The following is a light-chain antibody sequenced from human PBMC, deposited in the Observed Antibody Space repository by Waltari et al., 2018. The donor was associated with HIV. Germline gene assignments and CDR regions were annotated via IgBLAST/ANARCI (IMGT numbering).Light chain of an antibody. J-gene: IGLJ2*01. CDR3: ASWDDSLDGLV. CDR1: ASNTVPNA. V-gene: IGLV1-44*01. CDR2: EDN. Sequence: QFVPIQPPSMSGTPGQRVTPPGSGRASNTVPNAVRWNKQVPGTAPKLLIYEDNQRPSGVPDRFSCSKSDTSASLAITGLLSEDEADYYCASWDDSLDGLVFGGGTKLTVL.